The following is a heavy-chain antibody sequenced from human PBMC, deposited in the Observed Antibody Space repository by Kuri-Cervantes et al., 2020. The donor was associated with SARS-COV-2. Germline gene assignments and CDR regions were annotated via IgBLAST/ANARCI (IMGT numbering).Heavy chain of an antibody. D-gene: IGHD3/OR15-3a*01. Sequence: ASVKVSCKASGYTFTSYGISWVRQAPGQGLEWMGWISAYNGNTNYPQKLQGRVTMTTDTSTSTAYMELSRLRSDDTAVYYCARGPLFDDFGLSTWGQGTLVTVSS. J-gene: IGHJ5*02. CDR1: GYTFTSYG. CDR3: ARGPLFDDFGLST. V-gene: IGHV1-18*01. CDR2: ISAYNGNT.